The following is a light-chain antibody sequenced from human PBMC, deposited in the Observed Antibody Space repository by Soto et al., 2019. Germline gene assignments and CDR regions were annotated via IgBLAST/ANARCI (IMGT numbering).Light chain of an antibody. CDR1: QRVGKY. CDR2: DIS. V-gene: IGKV1-16*02. J-gene: IGKJ5*01. Sequence: DIQMTQSPSSLSVSVGARVTITCRASQRVGKYLAWFQQKPGRAPESLIYDISTLQSGVPSKFSGSGSGTDFTLTINILQPEDSATYYCQQYHTYPRTFGQGTRLEIK. CDR3: QQYHTYPRT.